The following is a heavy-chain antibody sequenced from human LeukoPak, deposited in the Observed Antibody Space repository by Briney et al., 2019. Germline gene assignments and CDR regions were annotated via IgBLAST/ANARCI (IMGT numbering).Heavy chain of an antibody. V-gene: IGHV3-30*03. J-gene: IGHJ4*02. Sequence: TGGSLRLSYAASGFIVSNNDIHWVRQAPGRGLEWVSVISSDVSRIFYGDSVMGRFTISRDNSKNTVYLQLNNLRTEDTAVYYCARGVLGGLDYWGQGTLVIVSS. CDR2: ISSDVSRI. CDR3: ARGVLGGLDY. CDR1: GFIVSNND. D-gene: IGHD3-16*01.